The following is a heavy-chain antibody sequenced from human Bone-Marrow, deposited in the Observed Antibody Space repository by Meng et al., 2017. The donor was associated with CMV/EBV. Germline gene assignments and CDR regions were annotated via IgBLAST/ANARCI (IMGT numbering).Heavy chain of an antibody. J-gene: IGHJ4*02. V-gene: IGHV4-39*07. CDR3: ARDRIAAAGTGFLTDY. CDR2: IYYSGST. Sequence: PGLVTPSETLSLTCTVSGGSISSSSYYWGWIRQPPGKGLEWIGSIYYSGSTYYNPSLKSRVTISVDTSKNQFSLKLSSVTAADTAVYYCARDRIAAAGTGFLTDYWGQGTLVTVSS. CDR1: GGSISSSSYY. D-gene: IGHD6-13*01.